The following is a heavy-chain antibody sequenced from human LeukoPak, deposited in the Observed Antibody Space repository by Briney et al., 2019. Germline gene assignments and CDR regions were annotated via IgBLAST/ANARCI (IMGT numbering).Heavy chain of an antibody. CDR1: GGSFSGYY. J-gene: IGHJ4*02. Sequence: ASETLSLTCAVYGGSFSGYYWSWIRQPPGKGLEWIGYIYYSGSTNYNPSLKSRVTISVDTSKNQFSLKLSSVTAADTAVYYCARGLLIDYWGQGTLVTVSS. CDR2: IYYSGST. V-gene: IGHV4-59*01. CDR3: ARGLLIDY. D-gene: IGHD2-15*01.